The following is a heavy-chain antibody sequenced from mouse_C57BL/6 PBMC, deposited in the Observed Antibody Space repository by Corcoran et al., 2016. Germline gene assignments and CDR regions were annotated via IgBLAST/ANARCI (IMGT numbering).Heavy chain of an antibody. CDR2: INTYSGVP. D-gene: IGHD2-4*01. Sequence: IQLVQSGPELKKPGETVKISCKASGYTFTTYGMSWVKQAPGKGLKWMGWINTYSGVPTYADDFKGRFAFSLETSASTAYLQINNLKNEDTATYFCAREGYDSSWFAYWGQGTLVTVSA. CDR3: AREGYDSSWFAY. V-gene: IGHV9-3*01. CDR1: GYTFTTYG. J-gene: IGHJ3*01.